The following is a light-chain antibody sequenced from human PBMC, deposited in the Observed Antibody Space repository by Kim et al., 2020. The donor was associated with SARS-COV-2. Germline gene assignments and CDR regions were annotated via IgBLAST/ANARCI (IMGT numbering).Light chain of an antibody. CDR1: SSNIGNNY. CDR2: DNS. Sequence: QSVLTQPPSVSAAPGQKVTISCSGSSSNIGNNYVSWYQQFPGTAPKLLIYDNSQRPSGIPDRFSGSKSGTSATLGITGLQTGDEADYYCGTWDSSLSGGVFGGGTKVTVL. CDR3: GTWDSSLSGGV. J-gene: IGLJ3*02. V-gene: IGLV1-51*01.